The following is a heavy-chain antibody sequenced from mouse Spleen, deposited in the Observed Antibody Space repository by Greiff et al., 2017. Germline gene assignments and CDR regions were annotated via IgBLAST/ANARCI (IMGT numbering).Heavy chain of an antibody. Sequence: VKVVESGAELVRPGSSVKISCKASGYAFSSYWMNWVKQRPGQGLEWIGQIYPGDGDTNYNGKFKGKATLTADKSSSTAYMQLSSLTSEDSAVYFCARRDGNYVGYAMDYWGQGTSVTVSS. J-gene: IGHJ4*01. CDR2: IYPGDGDT. CDR1: GYAFSSYW. V-gene: IGHV1-80*01. CDR3: ARRDGNYVGYAMDY. D-gene: IGHD2-1*01.